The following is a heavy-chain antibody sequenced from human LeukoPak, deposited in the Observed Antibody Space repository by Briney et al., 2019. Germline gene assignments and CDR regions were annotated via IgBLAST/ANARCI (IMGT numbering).Heavy chain of an antibody. V-gene: IGHV3-23*01. J-gene: IGHJ4*02. CDR1: GFTFSSYA. CDR3: ARDNSGPAWDFDY. Sequence: GGSLRLSCASSGFTFSSYAMSWVRQAPGKGLEWVSAFSGGGGSTYYADSVKGRFTISRDNSKNTLYLQMNSLRAEDTAVYYCARDNSGPAWDFDYWGQGTLVTVSS. D-gene: IGHD6-19*01. CDR2: FSGGGGST.